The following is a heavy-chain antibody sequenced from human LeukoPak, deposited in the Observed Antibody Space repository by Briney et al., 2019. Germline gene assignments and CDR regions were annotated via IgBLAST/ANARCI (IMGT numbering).Heavy chain of an antibody. Sequence: PGGSLRLSCAASGFTFSSYAMSWVRQAPGKGLEWVSAISGSGGSTYYADSAKGRLTISRDNSKNTLYLQMNSLRAEDTAVYYCAKGNSSSWHAPLDYWGQGTLVTVSS. CDR2: ISGSGGST. V-gene: IGHV3-23*01. CDR3: AKGNSSSWHAPLDY. CDR1: GFTFSSYA. D-gene: IGHD6-13*01. J-gene: IGHJ4*02.